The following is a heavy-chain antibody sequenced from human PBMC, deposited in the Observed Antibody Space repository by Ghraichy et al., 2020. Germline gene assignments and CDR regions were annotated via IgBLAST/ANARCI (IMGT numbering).Heavy chain of an antibody. CDR2: IYYSGST. Sequence: ETLSLTCTVSGGSISSSSYYWGWIRQPPGKGLEWIGSIYYSGSTYYNPSLKSRVTISVDTSKDQFSLKLSSVTAADTAVYYCARQGSGSYSSGRVFDYWGQGTLITVSS. J-gene: IGHJ4*02. CDR3: ARQGSGSYSSGRVFDY. D-gene: IGHD1-26*01. CDR1: GGSISSSSYY. V-gene: IGHV4-39*01.